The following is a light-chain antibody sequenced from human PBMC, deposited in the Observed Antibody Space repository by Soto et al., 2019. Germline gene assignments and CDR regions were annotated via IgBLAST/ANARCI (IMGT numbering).Light chain of an antibody. V-gene: IGKV1D-12*01. CDR1: QGISNW. Sequence: DIQMTQSPSSVSASVGDRVSITCRASQGISNWLAWYQQKPGRAPKLLIYAASSLQSGVSSRFSGSGSGTDFSLTNSSMQPEDFATYYCQQANSFPFTFGPGTKVDIK. CDR3: QQANSFPFT. CDR2: AAS. J-gene: IGKJ3*01.